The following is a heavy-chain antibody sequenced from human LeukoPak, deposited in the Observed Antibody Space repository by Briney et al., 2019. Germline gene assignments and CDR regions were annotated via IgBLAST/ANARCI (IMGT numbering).Heavy chain of an antibody. CDR3: ARESRDTALDWYFDL. D-gene: IGHD5-18*01. V-gene: IGHV1-18*01. CDR1: GYTFTSYG. Sequence: ASVKVSCKASGYTFTSYGISWVRQAPGQGLEWMGWISAYNGNTNYAQNLQGRVTTTTDTSTSTGYMELRSLRSDDTAVYYCARESRDTALDWYFDLWGRGTLVTVSS. J-gene: IGHJ2*01. CDR2: ISAYNGNT.